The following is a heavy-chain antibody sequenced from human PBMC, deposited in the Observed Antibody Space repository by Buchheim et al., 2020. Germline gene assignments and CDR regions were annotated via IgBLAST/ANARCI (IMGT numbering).Heavy chain of an antibody. Sequence: QVQLVESGGGVVQPGRSLRLSCAASGFTFSSYGMHWVRQAPGKGLEWVAVISYAVSNKYYADSDKGRFTIPSDNSKNTLYLQMNSLRAEETAVYYCAKDLDYYFDYWGQGTL. J-gene: IGHJ4*02. V-gene: IGHV3-30*18. D-gene: IGHD3/OR15-3a*01. CDR1: GFTFSSYG. CDR3: AKDLDYYFDY. CDR2: ISYAVSNK.